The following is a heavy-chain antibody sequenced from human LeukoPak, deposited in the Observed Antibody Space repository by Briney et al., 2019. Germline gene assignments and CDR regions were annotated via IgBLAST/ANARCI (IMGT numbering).Heavy chain of an antibody. CDR2: VGGGDDI. D-gene: IGHD3-10*01. CDR1: GFTFNIYG. Sequence: GGSLRLSCVASGFTFNIYGMSWVRQAPGKGLEWVSSVGGGDDIHYADSVKGRFTGYRDDAKNTVYLQMNSLRVEDTGIYYCGRWGVNAGLDSWGQGTLVSVSA. CDR3: GRWGVNAGLDS. J-gene: IGHJ5*01. V-gene: IGHV3-23*01.